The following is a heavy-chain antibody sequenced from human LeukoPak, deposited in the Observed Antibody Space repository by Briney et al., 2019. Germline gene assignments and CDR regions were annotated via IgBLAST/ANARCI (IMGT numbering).Heavy chain of an antibody. J-gene: IGHJ5*02. CDR1: GFTFSSYA. D-gene: IGHD6-13*01. V-gene: IGHV3-23*01. Sequence: GGSLRLSCAASGFTFSSYAMTWVRQAPGKGLEWVSGISGSGGNTYYTDSVRGRLSISRDNSKNTLYLQVNSLRAEDTAVYYCARDPSSWYGYNWFDPWGQGTLVTVSS. CDR3: ARDPSSWYGYNWFDP. CDR2: ISGSGGNT.